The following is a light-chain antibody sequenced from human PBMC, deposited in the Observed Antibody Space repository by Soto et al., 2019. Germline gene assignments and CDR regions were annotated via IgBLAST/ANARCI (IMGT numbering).Light chain of an antibody. J-gene: IGLJ2*01. CDR3: SSYGGSNNLV. CDR1: SSDVGGYNY. Sequence: QSVLTQPPSASGSPGQSVTISCTGTSSDVGGYNYVSWYQQHPGKVPKLMIYEVNKRPSGVPDRFSGSKSGNTASLTVSGLQAEDEADYYCSSYGGSNNLVFGGGTKPTVL. V-gene: IGLV2-8*01. CDR2: EVN.